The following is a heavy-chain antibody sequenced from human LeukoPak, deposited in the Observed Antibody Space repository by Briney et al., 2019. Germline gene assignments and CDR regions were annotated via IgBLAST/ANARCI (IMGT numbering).Heavy chain of an antibody. CDR1: GFTFEDYA. D-gene: IGHD3-22*01. Sequence: PGGSLRLSCAASGFTFEDYAMHWVRQGPGKGLEWVSLISGNGNNIYYADSVKGRFTISRDNSKNSLYLQMNSLRAEDTAVYYCAKGYYYDSSGYYFRSDAFDIWGQGTMVTVSS. CDR3: AKGYYYDSSGYYFRSDAFDI. V-gene: IGHV3-43*02. CDR2: ISGNGNNI. J-gene: IGHJ3*02.